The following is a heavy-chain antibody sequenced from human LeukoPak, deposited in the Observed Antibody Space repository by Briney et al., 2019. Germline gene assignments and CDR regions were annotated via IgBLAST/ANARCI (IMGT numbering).Heavy chain of an antibody. J-gene: IGHJ6*02. CDR3: AKLSHYYYGMDV. CDR2: ISWNSGSI. V-gene: IGHV3-9*01. CDR1: GFTFDDYA. Sequence: PGGSLRLSCAASGFTFDDYAMHWVRQAPGKGLEWVSGISWNSGSIGYADSVKGRFTISRDNAKNSLYLQMNSLRAEDTALYYCAKLSHYYYGMDVGPRDHGHRLL.